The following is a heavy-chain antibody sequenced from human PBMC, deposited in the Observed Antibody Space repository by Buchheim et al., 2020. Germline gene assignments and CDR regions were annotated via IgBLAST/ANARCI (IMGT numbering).Heavy chain of an antibody. CDR1: GGSISSSHYY. D-gene: IGHD2-2*01. CDR3: ARGLVGYCSSTSCYLDY. Sequence: QVQLQESGPGLVKPSETLSLTCTVSGGSISSSHYYWSWIRQPPGKGLEWIGYIYYSGSTNYNPSLKSRVTISVDTSKNQFSLKLSSVTAADTAVYYCARGLVGYCSSTSCYLDYWGQGTL. V-gene: IGHV4-61*01. J-gene: IGHJ4*02. CDR2: IYYSGST.